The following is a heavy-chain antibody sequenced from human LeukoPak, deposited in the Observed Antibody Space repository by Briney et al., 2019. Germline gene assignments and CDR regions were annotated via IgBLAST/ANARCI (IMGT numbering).Heavy chain of an antibody. CDR2: ITSSGSAI. D-gene: IGHD1-7*01. CDR3: ARDWKYKVDY. CDR1: GLTFSTYS. J-gene: IGHJ4*02. V-gene: IGHV3-21*01. Sequence: GGSLRLSCAASGLTFSTYSMNWVRQAPGKGLEWVSSITSSGSAIYYADSVKGRFTISRDNAKNSLYLQMNSLRAEDTAVYYCARDWKYKVDYWGQGTLVTVSS.